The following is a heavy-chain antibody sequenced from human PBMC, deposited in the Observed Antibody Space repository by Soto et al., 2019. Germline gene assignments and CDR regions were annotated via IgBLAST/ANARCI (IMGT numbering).Heavy chain of an antibody. CDR1: GFSFSVYG. CDR2: INGRDGAI. Sequence: GSLRLSCAASGFSFSVYGMNWVRQAPGKGLEWVSYINGRDGAINYVDSVKGRFTISIDIAKNSLYLQMNSLRDEDTAVYFCARDHLWAFDYWGQGVLVTVSS. CDR3: ARDHLWAFDY. J-gene: IGHJ4*02. V-gene: IGHV3-48*02. D-gene: IGHD3-3*02.